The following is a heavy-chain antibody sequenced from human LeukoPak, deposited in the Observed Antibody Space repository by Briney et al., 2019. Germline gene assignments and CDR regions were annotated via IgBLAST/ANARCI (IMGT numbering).Heavy chain of an antibody. V-gene: IGHV3-23*01. J-gene: IGHJ6*03. CDR3: AKGGIPYYYYMDV. D-gene: IGHD2-15*01. Sequence: GGSLRLSCAASGFTFSSYGMSWVRQAPGKGLEWVSAISGSGGSTYYADSVKGRFTISRDNSKNTLYLQMNSLRAEDTAVYYCAKGGIPYYYYMDVWGKGTTVTVSS. CDR1: GFTFSSYG. CDR2: ISGSGGST.